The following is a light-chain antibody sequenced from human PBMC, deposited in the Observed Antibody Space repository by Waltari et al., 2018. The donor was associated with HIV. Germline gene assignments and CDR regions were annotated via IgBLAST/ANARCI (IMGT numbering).Light chain of an antibody. Sequence: QSVLTQPPSVSAAPGQKVTISCSGSSSKFGNDFGSCYQHLPGAAPKLLIYDNDKRPSGISDRFSGSKSGTSATLGITGLQTGDEADYYCGTWDTSLGAGVFGGGTKLTVL. J-gene: IGLJ3*02. CDR3: GTWDTSLGAGV. V-gene: IGLV1-51*01. CDR1: SSKFGNDF. CDR2: DND.